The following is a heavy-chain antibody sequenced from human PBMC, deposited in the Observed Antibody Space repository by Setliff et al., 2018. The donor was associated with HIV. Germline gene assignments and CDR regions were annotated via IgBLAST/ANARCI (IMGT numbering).Heavy chain of an antibody. CDR1: GYTFTRYF. Sequence: ASVKVSCKASGYTFTRYFMHCVRQAPGQGLEWLGMINPSGGSTWYAQKFQGRVSMTTDISTNTAYMELRSLRSDDTAVYYCARDNVRGPTNAMDVWGQGTTVTVSS. CDR2: INPSGGST. CDR3: ARDNVRGPTNAMDV. J-gene: IGHJ6*02. D-gene: IGHD3-10*01. V-gene: IGHV1-46*01.